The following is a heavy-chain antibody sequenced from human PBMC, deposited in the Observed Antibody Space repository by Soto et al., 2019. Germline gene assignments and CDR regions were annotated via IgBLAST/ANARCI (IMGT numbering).Heavy chain of an antibody. Sequence: QVQLVQSGAEVKKPGASVKVSCKVSGYTLTELSMHWVRQAPGKGLEWMGGFDPEDGETIYAQKFQGGVTMTEDTSTDTAYMELSSLRSEDTAVYYCATSRSVVETYYYYYYRDVWGKGTTVTVSS. CDR1: GYTLTELS. CDR3: ATSRSVVETYYYYYYRDV. CDR2: FDPEDGET. J-gene: IGHJ6*03. V-gene: IGHV1-24*01. D-gene: IGHD2-15*01.